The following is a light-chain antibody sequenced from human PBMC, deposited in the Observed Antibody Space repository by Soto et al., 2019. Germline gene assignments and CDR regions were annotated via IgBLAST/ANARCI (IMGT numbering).Light chain of an antibody. Sequence: QSALTQPASVSGSPGQSITISCTGTSSDVGGYNYVSWYQQHPGKAPKLMIYEVSNRPSGVSNRFSGSKSGNTASLTISGLPAEDEDDDYCCSYTCSSSDYVFGTGTKLTVL. CDR2: EVS. J-gene: IGLJ1*01. V-gene: IGLV2-14*01. CDR3: CSYTCSSSDYV. CDR1: SSDVGGYNY.